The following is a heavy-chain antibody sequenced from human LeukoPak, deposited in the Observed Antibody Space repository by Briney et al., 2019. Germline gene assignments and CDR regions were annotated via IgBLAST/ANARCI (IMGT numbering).Heavy chain of an antibody. D-gene: IGHD2-2*01. CDR1: GFTFSGAW. Sequence: GSLRLSCTASGFTFSGAWMTWVRQAPGKGLEWVAFIRYDGSNKYYADSVKGRFTISRDNSKNTLYLQMNSLRAEDTAVYYCAKQGYTAAMSFGYYFDYWGQGTLVTVSS. CDR3: AKQGYTAAMSFGYYFDY. J-gene: IGHJ4*02. CDR2: IRYDGSNK. V-gene: IGHV3-30*02.